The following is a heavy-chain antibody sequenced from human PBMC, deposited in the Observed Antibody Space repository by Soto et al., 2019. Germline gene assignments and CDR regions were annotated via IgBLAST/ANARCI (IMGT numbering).Heavy chain of an antibody. CDR3: ARGGWSNDY. CDR2: IYYDGST. J-gene: IGHJ4*02. D-gene: IGHD6-19*01. Sequence: QVHLHESGPGLVKPSETLSLTCTVSGGSMSNNYWCWVRQPPGKGLEWMGYIYYDGSTNYNPSLKSRVTISVDTSKNQFSLRLRSVTTADTAVYFCARGGWSNDYWGQGTLVTVSS. CDR1: GGSMSNNY. V-gene: IGHV4-59*01.